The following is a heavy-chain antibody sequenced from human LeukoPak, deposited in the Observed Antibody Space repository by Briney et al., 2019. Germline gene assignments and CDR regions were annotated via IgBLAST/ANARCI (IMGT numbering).Heavy chain of an antibody. CDR3: ARESGSGSYYPLGY. D-gene: IGHD3-10*01. V-gene: IGHV1-46*01. CDR1: GYTFTSYY. CDR2: INPSGGST. J-gene: IGHJ4*02. Sequence: ASVKVSCKASGYTFTSYYMHWVRQAPGQGLEWMGIINPSGGSTSYAQKFQGRVTMTRDTSISTAYMELSRLRSDDTAVYYCARESGSGSYYPLGYWGQGTLVTVSS.